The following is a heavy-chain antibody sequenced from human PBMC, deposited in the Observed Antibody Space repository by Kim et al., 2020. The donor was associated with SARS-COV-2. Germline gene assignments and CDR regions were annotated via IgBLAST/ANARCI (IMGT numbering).Heavy chain of an antibody. Sequence: GGSLRPSCAASGFTFSSYAMHWVRQAPGKGLEWVAVISYDGSNKYYADPVKGRLTISRDNSKNTLNLQMNSLRAEDTAVYYCARPSSGSYYAPFDYWGQGTLVTVSS. J-gene: IGHJ4*02. V-gene: IGHV3-30*04. CDR3: ARPSSGSYYAPFDY. CDR1: GFTFSSYA. D-gene: IGHD1-26*01. CDR2: ISYDGSNK.